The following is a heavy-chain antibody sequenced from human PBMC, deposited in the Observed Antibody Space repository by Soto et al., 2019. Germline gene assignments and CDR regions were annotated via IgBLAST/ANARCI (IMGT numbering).Heavy chain of an antibody. CDR3: AREDDGGDRDYYGLDV. Sequence: QVQLQQSGPGLVKPSQTLSLTCTVSGGSISYEYYHWTWIRQSPGKGLEWLGYIHYSGSIIYNPSFESRVTISVDTSKNQFSLQLSSVTAADTAVYFCAREDDGGDRDYYGLDVWGQGTTVTVSS. CDR2: IHYSGSI. V-gene: IGHV4-30-4*08. D-gene: IGHD2-21*02. CDR1: GGSISYEYYH. J-gene: IGHJ6*02.